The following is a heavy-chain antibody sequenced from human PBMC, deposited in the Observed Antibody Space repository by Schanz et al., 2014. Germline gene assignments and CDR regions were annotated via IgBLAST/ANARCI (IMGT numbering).Heavy chain of an antibody. D-gene: IGHD3-10*01. J-gene: IGHJ6*02. CDR3: AKDGPGGSGSYSADGGMDV. CDR2: ISGDHRNT. Sequence: EMQLLESGGGLIQPGGSLRLSCAASGFTFSTHAMSWVRQAPGKGLEWVSSISGDHRNTFYADSVKGRFTISRDNSKSTLYRQMNSLRAEDTAVYYCAKDGPGGSGSYSADGGMDVWGQGTTVTVSS. CDR1: GFTFSTHA. V-gene: IGHV3-23*01.